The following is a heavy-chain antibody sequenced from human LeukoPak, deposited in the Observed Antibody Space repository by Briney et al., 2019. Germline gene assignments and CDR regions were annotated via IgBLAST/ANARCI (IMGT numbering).Heavy chain of an antibody. CDR2: ISSSSSYI. CDR1: GFTFSSYS. J-gene: IGHJ4*02. Sequence: GGSLRLSWAAYGFTFSSYSMNWVRQAPGKGLEWVSSISSSSSYIYYADSVKGRFTISRDNAKNTLYLQMNSLRAEDTAVYYCLSVPAARPSPKFDYWGQGTLVTVSS. V-gene: IGHV3-21*01. CDR3: LSVPAARPSPKFDY. D-gene: IGHD2-2*01.